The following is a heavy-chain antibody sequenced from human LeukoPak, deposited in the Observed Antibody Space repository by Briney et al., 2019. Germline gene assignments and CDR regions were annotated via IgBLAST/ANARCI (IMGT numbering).Heavy chain of an antibody. CDR3: ARYPPPDYYYMDV. Sequence: SETLSLTCTVSGGSISSSNYYWGWIRQPPGKGLEWIGSIYYSGSTYYNPSLKSRVTISVDTSKNQFSLKLSSVTAADTAVYYCARYPPPDYYYMDVWGKGTTVTVSS. V-gene: IGHV4-39*01. CDR2: IYYSGST. CDR1: GGSISSSNYY. J-gene: IGHJ6*03.